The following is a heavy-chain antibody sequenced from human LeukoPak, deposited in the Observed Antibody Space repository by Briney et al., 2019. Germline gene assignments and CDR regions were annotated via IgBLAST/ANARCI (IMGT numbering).Heavy chain of an antibody. V-gene: IGHV3-49*03. CDR1: GFTFGDYA. Sequence: GGSLRLSCTASGFTFGDYAMSWFRQAPGKGLEWVGLIRSKAYGGTTEYAASVKGRFTISRDDSKSIAYLQMYSLKSEDTAVYYCTRGSDTIFGVSRDGFDYWGQGTLVTVSS. CDR2: IRSKAYGGTT. J-gene: IGHJ4*02. D-gene: IGHD3-3*01. CDR3: TRGSDTIFGVSRDGFDY.